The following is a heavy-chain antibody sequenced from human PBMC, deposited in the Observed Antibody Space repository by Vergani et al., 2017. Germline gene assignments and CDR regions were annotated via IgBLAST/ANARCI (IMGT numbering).Heavy chain of an antibody. J-gene: IGHJ4*02. CDR1: ADSIIGYY. CDR2: IYYSGST. V-gene: IGHV4-31*02. CDR3: AREVYDFWSGYYTEIFDY. D-gene: IGHD3-3*01. Sequence: QVQLQESGPGLVKPSETLALTCTVSADSIIGYYWSWIRQHPGKGLEWIGYIYYSGSTYYNPSLKSRVTISVDTSKNQFSLKLSSVTAADTAVYYCAREVYDFWSGYYTEIFDYWGQGTLVTVSS.